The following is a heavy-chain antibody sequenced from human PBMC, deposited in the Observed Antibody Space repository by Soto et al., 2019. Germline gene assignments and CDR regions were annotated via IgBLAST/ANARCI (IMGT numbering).Heavy chain of an antibody. CDR1: GGSFSGYY. J-gene: IGHJ6*03. V-gene: IGHV4-34*01. Sequence: SETLSLTCAVYGGSFSGYYWSWIRQPPGKGLEWIGEINHSGSTNYNPSLKSRVTISVDTSKNQFSLKLSSVTAADTAVYYCARVPRRYSSGWMHYYYYMDVWGKGTTVTVSS. CDR2: INHSGST. CDR3: ARVPRRYSSGWMHYYYYMDV. D-gene: IGHD6-19*01.